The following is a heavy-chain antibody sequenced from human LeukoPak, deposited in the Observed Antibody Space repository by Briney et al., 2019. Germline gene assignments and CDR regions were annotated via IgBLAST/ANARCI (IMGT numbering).Heavy chain of an antibody. D-gene: IGHD5-18*01. J-gene: IGHJ3*02. CDR2: INAGNGNT. CDR1: GYTFTSYA. CDR3: ARGSYPAYSYREHDAFDI. Sequence: GASVKVSCKASGYTFTSYAMHWVRQAPGQRLEWMGWINAGNGNTKYSQEFQGRVTITRDTSASTAYMELSSLRSEDMAVYYCARGSYPAYSYREHDAFDIWGQGTMVTVSS. V-gene: IGHV1-3*03.